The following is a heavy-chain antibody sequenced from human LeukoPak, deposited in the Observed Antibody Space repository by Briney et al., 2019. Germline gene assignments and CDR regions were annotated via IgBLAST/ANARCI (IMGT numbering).Heavy chain of an antibody. D-gene: IGHD4-17*01. CDR3: ANEIRPNDY. CDR1: GFTFSSYA. J-gene: IGHJ4*02. CDR2: ISDRGDET. Sequence: GGSLRLSCAASGFTFSSYAMSWVRQTPGKGLEWVSSISDRGDETYYADSVRGRFTISRDNSKNTLYLQMYSLRAEDTAVYYCANEIRPNDYWGQGTLVTVSS. V-gene: IGHV3-23*01.